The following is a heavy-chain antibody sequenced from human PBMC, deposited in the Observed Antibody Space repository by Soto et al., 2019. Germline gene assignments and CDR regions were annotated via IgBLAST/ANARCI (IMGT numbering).Heavy chain of an antibody. CDR3: ARHRCRSTSCEMDY. D-gene: IGHD2-2*01. J-gene: IGHJ4*02. Sequence: SETLSLTCTVSGGSISRSSTYWGWIRQPPGRGLEWIGSIHYGGSAHYNPSLKSRVTKSLDTSKNQFSLNLSSVTAADTALYYCARHRCRSTSCEMDYWGQGILVTVS. CDR2: IHYGGSA. V-gene: IGHV4-39*01. CDR1: GGSISRSSTY.